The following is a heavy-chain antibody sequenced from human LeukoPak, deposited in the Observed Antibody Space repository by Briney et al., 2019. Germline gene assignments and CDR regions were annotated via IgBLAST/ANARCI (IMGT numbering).Heavy chain of an antibody. Sequence: ASVKVSCKASGGTFSSYGISWVRQAPGQGLEWMGGIIPIFGTANYAQKFQGRVTITADESTSTAYMELSSLRSEDTAVYYCARDARITIFGVVIPDAFDIWGQGTMVTVSS. CDR3: ARDARITIFGVVIPDAFDI. D-gene: IGHD3-3*01. V-gene: IGHV1-69*13. CDR2: IIPIFGTA. J-gene: IGHJ3*02. CDR1: GGTFSSYG.